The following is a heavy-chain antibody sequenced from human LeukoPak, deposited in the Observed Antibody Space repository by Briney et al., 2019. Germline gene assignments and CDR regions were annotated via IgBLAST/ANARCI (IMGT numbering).Heavy chain of an antibody. Sequence: PGGSVRLSCAASGFTFSSYAMSWVRQAPGKGLEWVSAISGRGGSTYYADYVKGRFTISRDNSKNTLYLQMNSLRAEDTAVYYCAKDGSSNRIAAAGTGYFDYWGQGTLVPVSS. CDR3: AKDGSSNRIAAAGTGYFDY. CDR2: ISGRGGST. D-gene: IGHD6-13*01. CDR1: GFTFSSYA. V-gene: IGHV3-23*01. J-gene: IGHJ4*02.